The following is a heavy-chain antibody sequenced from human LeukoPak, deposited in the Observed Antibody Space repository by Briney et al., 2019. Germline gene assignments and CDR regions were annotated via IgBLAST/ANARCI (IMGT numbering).Heavy chain of an antibody. Sequence: GASVKVSCKASGGTFSSYTISWVRQAPGQGLEWMGRIIPILGIANYAQKFQGRVTITVDKSTSTAYMELSSLRSEDTAVYYCARDQGCSSTSCHDGWFDPWGQGTLVTVSS. D-gene: IGHD2-2*01. CDR3: ARDQGCSSTSCHDGWFDP. CDR2: IIPILGIA. V-gene: IGHV1-69*04. CDR1: GGTFSSYT. J-gene: IGHJ5*02.